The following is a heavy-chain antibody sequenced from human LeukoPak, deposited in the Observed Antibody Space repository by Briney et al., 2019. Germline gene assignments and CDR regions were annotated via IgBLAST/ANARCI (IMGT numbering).Heavy chain of an antibody. D-gene: IGHD2-15*01. CDR2: IYHSGST. Sequence: SQTLSLTCTVSGGSISSGGYYWSWIRQPLGKGLEWIGYIYHSGSTYYNPSLKSRVTISVDRSKNQFSLKLSSVTAADTAVYYCARFYCSGGSCYYFDYWGQGTLVTVSS. CDR3: ARFYCSGGSCYYFDY. V-gene: IGHV4-30-2*01. J-gene: IGHJ4*02. CDR1: GGSISSGGYY.